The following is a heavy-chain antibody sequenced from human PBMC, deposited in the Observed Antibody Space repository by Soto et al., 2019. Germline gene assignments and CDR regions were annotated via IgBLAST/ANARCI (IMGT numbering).Heavy chain of an antibody. D-gene: IGHD6-19*01. V-gene: IGHV3-23*01. CDR1: GFTFSSYA. Sequence: GGSLRLSCAASGFTFSSYAMSWVRQAPGKGLEWVSAISGSGGSTYYADSVKGRFIISRDKSKNTLYLQMNNLRAEDTAVYYCARFPRIALAAFDCWGQGTLVTVSS. CDR3: ARFPRIALAAFDC. J-gene: IGHJ4*02. CDR2: ISGSGGST.